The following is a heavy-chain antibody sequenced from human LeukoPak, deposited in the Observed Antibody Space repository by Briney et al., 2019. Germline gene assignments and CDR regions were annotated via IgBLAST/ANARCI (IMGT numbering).Heavy chain of an antibody. J-gene: IGHJ4*02. CDR1: GYTFTGYY. D-gene: IGHD3-9*01. CDR2: ISPNSGGT. V-gene: IGHV1-2*02. CDR3: ARAPLRYFDWLRPYYFDY. Sequence: ASVKVSCKASGYTFTGYYMHWVRQAPGQGLEWMGWISPNSGGTNYAQKFQGRVTMTRDTSISTAYMELSRLRSDDTAVYYCARAPLRYFDWLRPYYFDYWGQGTLVTVSS.